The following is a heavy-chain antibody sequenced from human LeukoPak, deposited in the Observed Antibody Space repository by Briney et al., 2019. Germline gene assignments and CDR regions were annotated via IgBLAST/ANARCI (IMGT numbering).Heavy chain of an antibody. V-gene: IGHV3-23*01. CDR1: GFTFSSYA. J-gene: IGHJ4*02. CDR3: AKGTPYYDFWSGYYDFEPLTLLCDY. Sequence: GGSLRLSCAASGFTFSSYAMSWVRQAPGKGLEWVSAISGSGGSTYYADSVKGRFTISRDNSKNTLYLQMNSLRAEDTAVYYCAKGTPYYDFWSGYYDFEPLTLLCDYWGQGTLVTVSS. D-gene: IGHD3-3*01. CDR2: ISGSGGST.